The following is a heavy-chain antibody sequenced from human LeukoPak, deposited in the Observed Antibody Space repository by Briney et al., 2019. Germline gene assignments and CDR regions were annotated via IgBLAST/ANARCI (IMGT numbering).Heavy chain of an antibody. CDR1: GFTFSSYS. CDR3: ARGGLEYYDILTGYSYFDY. D-gene: IGHD3-9*01. J-gene: IGHJ4*02. Sequence: GGSLRLSCAASGFTFSSYSMNWVRQAPGKGLEWVSSISSSSSYIYYADSVKGRFTISRDNAKNSLYLQMNSLRAEDTAVYYCARGGLEYYDILTGYSYFDYWGQGTLVTVSS. V-gene: IGHV3-21*01. CDR2: ISSSSSYI.